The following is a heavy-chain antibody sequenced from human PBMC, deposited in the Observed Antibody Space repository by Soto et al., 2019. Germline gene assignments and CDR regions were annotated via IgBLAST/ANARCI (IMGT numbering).Heavy chain of an antibody. CDR3: ARDKDRQQLGGNYYYIMDV. J-gene: IGHJ6*01. CDR2: IMPVFPTP. CDR1: GGTFRTSA. Sequence: QVQLVQSGAEVKKPGSSVMVSCKTSGGTFRTSAISWVRQAPGQGLEWMGGIMPVFPTPDYAQKFQGRVTITADESTGTAYMELSSLRSEDTAVYYCARDKDRQQLGGNYYYIMDVWGQGTTVTVSS. D-gene: IGHD3-3*02. V-gene: IGHV1-69*12.